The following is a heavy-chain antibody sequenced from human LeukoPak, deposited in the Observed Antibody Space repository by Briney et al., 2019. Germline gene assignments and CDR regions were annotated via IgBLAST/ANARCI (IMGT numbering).Heavy chain of an antibody. V-gene: IGHV4-4*07. CDR2: IYTSGST. CDR1: GGSISSHY. J-gene: IGHJ4*02. CDR3: AREKFYYDSSGYYPIDY. Sequence: SETLSLTCTVSGGSISSHYWSWIRQPAGKGLEWIGRIYTSGSTNYNPSLKSRVTMSVDTSKNQFSLKLSSVTAADTAVYYCAREKFYYDSSGYYPIDYWGQGTLVTVSS. D-gene: IGHD3-22*01.